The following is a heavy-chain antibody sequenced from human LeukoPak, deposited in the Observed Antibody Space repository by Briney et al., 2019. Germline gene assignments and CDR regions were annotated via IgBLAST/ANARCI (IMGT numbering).Heavy chain of an antibody. J-gene: IGHJ4*02. CDR1: GFTFSAYW. CDR2: IKQDGSEK. V-gene: IGHV3-7*01. Sequence: GGSLRLSCEASGFTFSAYWMSWVRQAPGKGLEWVANIKQDGSEKNYVDSVKGRFTISRDNAKNSLYLQMNNLRAEDTAAYYCAQLRTNDFWGQGTLVTVSS. CDR3: AQLRTNDF. D-gene: IGHD4-23*01.